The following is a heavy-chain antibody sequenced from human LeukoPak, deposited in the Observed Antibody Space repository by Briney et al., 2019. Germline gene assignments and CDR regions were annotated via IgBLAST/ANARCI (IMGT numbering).Heavy chain of an antibody. CDR3: ASDVGAPRNYFDY. J-gene: IGHJ4*02. D-gene: IGHD1-26*01. CDR1: GYTFTGYY. Sequence: AASVKVSCKASGYTFTGYYMHWVRQAPGQGLEWMGWINPNSGGTNYAQKFQGRVTMTRDTSISTAYMELSGLRSDDTAVYYCASDVGAPRNYFDYWGQGTLVTVSS. V-gene: IGHV1-2*02. CDR2: INPNSGGT.